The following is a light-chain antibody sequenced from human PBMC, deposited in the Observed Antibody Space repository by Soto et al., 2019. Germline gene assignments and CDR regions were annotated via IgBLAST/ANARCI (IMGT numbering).Light chain of an antibody. V-gene: IGLV3-21*04. CDR1: NIGSKS. J-gene: IGLJ3*02. Sequence: SSELTQPPSVSVAPGKTARITCGGNNIGSKSLHWYQQKPGQAPVLVIYYDSDRPSGIPERFSGSNSGNTATLTISRVEAGDEADYYCQVWDSSSDHWVFGGGTKLTVL. CDR2: YDS. CDR3: QVWDSSSDHWV.